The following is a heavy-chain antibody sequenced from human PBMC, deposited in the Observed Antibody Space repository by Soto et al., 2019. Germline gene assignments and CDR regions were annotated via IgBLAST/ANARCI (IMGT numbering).Heavy chain of an antibody. CDR1: GFTVSNNY. J-gene: IGHJ4*02. Sequence: EVQLVESGGGLIQPGGSLRLSCAVSGFTVSNNYMSWVRQAPGKGLEGVSAIGGRGGSTYYADSVKGRFTISRDDSKNTLYLQMSSLRAEDTALYYCAKDTGRGGGSVFDYWGQGTLVTVSS. D-gene: IGHD2-15*01. CDR3: AKDTGRGGGSVFDY. V-gene: IGHV3-53*01. CDR2: IGGRGGST.